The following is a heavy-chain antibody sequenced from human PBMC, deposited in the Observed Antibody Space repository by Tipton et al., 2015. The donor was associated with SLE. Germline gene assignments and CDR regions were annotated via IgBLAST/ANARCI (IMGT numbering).Heavy chain of an antibody. CDR3: AREPVYHYYYMDV. Sequence: LRLSCAVYGGSFSGYYWSWIRQPPGKGLEWIGEINHSGSINYNPSLKSRVTISVDTSKNQFSLKLSSVTAADTAVYYCAREPVYHYYYMDVWGKGTTVTVSS. J-gene: IGHJ6*03. V-gene: IGHV4-34*01. CDR1: GGSFSGYY. CDR2: INHSGSI.